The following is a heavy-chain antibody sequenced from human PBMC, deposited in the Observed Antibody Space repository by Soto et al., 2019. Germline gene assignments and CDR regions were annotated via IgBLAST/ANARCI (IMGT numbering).Heavy chain of an antibody. V-gene: IGHV4-59*01. CDR1: GGSISICY. CDR3: ARRWSGTDY. Sequence: QVHLQESGPGLVKPSETLSLTCTVSGGSISICYWNWIRQPPGKGLEWIGYVHYSGTTSYNPSVESRVTISLDTSKNQFSLRLTSVTATDTAVYYCARRWSGTDYWGQGTLVTVSS. J-gene: IGHJ4*02. CDR2: VHYSGTT. D-gene: IGHD3-10*01.